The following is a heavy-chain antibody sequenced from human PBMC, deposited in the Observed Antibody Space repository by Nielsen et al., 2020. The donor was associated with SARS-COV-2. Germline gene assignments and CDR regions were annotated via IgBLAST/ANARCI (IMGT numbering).Heavy chain of an antibody. V-gene: IGHV1-69*13. CDR1: GGTFSSYA. D-gene: IGHD3-9*01. CDR3: ASSYYDILTGYYRDY. Sequence: SVKVSCKASGGTFSSYAISWVRQAPGQGLEWMGGIIPIFGTANYAQKFQGRVTITAGESTSTAYMELSSLRSEDTAVYYCASSYYDILTGYYRDYWGQGTLVTVSS. CDR2: IIPIFGTA. J-gene: IGHJ4*02.